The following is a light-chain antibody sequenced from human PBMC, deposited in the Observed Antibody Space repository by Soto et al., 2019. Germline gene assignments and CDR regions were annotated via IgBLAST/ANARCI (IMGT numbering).Light chain of an antibody. J-gene: IGLJ3*02. CDR2: GNS. V-gene: IGLV1-40*01. CDR1: SYNIGAGYD. CDR3: QSYDSSLSGSV. Sequence: QSVLTQPPSVSGAPGQRVTISCTGSSYNIGAGYDVHWYQQLPGTAPKLLIYGNSNRPSGVTDRFSGSKSGTSASLAITGLQADDEADYYCQSYDSSLSGSVFGGGTKLTVL.